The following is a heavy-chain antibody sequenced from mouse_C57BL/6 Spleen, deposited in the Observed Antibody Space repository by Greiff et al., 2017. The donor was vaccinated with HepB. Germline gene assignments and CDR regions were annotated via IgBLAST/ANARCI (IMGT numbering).Heavy chain of an antibody. CDR3: VRRLFAY. J-gene: IGHJ3*01. CDR2: IRSKSNNYAT. CDR1: GFSFNTYA. V-gene: IGHV10-1*01. Sequence: EVLLVESGGGLVQPKGSLKLSCAASGFSFNTYAMNWVRQAPGKGLEWVARIRSKSNNYATYYADSVKDRFTISRDDSESMLYLQMNNLKTADTAMYYCVRRLFAYWGQGTLVTVSA.